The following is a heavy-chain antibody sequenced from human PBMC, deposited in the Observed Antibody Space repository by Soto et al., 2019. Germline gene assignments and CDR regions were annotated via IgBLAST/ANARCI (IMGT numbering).Heavy chain of an antibody. D-gene: IGHD3-10*01. CDR3: ARAAYYGSGSQLDY. J-gene: IGHJ4*02. CDR1: SGSISSSNW. CDR2: IYHSGST. V-gene: IGHV4-4*02. Sequence: QVQLQESGPGLVKPSGTLSLTCAVSSGSISSSNWWSWVRQPPGKGLEWIGEIYHSGSTNYIPSLTSRVTISVDKSKNQFSLKLSSVTAADTAVYYCARAAYYGSGSQLDYWGQGTLVTVSS.